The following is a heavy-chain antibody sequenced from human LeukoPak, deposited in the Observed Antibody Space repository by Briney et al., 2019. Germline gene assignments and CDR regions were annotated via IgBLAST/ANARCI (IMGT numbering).Heavy chain of an antibody. J-gene: IGHJ4*02. V-gene: IGHV3-11*01. CDR1: GVTFEDYY. D-gene: IGHD3-10*01. Sequence: GGSPRLSCRGSGVTFEDYYLSWIRQAPGKGLEWISYVSSTGGDKFYADPVKGRFTISRDNARNSVYMEMNDLMAEDTAFYYCARGENGSFDYLGQGTLVIVSS. CDR3: ARGENGSFDY. CDR2: VSSTGGDK.